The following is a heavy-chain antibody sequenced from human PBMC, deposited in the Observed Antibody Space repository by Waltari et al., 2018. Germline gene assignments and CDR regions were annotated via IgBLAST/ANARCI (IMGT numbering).Heavy chain of an antibody. CDR3: ARSNLAAMVVTPGY. D-gene: IGHD2-21*02. J-gene: IGHJ4*02. CDR2: IYHSGST. CDR1: GYSISSGYY. Sequence: QVQLQESGPGLVTPSETLSLTCAVSGYSISSGYYWGWIRQPPGKGLEWIGSIYHSGSTYYNPSLKSRVTISVDTSKNQFSLKLSSVTAADTAVYYCARSNLAAMVVTPGYWGQGTLVTVSS. V-gene: IGHV4-38-2*01.